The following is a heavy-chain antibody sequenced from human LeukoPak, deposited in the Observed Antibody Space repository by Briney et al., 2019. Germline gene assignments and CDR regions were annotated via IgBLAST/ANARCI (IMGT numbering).Heavy chain of an antibody. J-gene: IGHJ6*02. D-gene: IGHD3-16*01. CDR2: INPSGGST. CDR1: GYTFTSYY. V-gene: IGHV1-46*01. Sequence: ASVKVSCKASGYTFTSYYMHWVRQAPGQGLEWMGIINPSGGSTSYAQKFQGRVTMTRDTSTSTVYMELSSLRSEDTAVYYCARGLRGAPLYYYGMDVWGQGTTVTVSS. CDR3: ARGLRGAPLYYYGMDV.